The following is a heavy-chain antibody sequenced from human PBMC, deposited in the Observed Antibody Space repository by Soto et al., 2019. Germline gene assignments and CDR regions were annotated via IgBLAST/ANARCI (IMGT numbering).Heavy chain of an antibody. CDR2: IGGTGGST. Sequence: EVQLLESGGGLVQPGGSLRLSCAASGFTFSSYAMIWVRQAPGKGLEWVSAIGGTGGSTYYADSVKGRFTIPRDNSKNTLYLQMNSLRAEDTAVYYCAKAAYCSTTSCYRNYGMDVWGQGTTVTVSS. J-gene: IGHJ6*02. V-gene: IGHV3-23*01. CDR3: AKAAYCSTTSCYRNYGMDV. D-gene: IGHD2-2*01. CDR1: GFTFSSYA.